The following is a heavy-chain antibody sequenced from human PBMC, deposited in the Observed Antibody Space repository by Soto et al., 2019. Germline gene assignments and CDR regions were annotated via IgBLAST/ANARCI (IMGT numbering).Heavy chain of an antibody. Sequence: SSETLSLTCTVSGDSISTYNWSWIRQPPGKGLEWIAYIYYTWNTYYNPSLKSRVTISMDTSKNQFSLKLSSVTAADTAVYHCARYYYDSSGYYYGWFDPWGQGTLVTVSS. J-gene: IGHJ5*02. CDR2: IYYTWNT. CDR3: ARYYYDSSGYYYGWFDP. V-gene: IGHV4-59*01. CDR1: GDSISTYN. D-gene: IGHD3-22*01.